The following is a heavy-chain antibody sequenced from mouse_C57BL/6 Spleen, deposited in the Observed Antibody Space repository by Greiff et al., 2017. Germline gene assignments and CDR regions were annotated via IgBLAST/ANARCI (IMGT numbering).Heavy chain of an antibody. J-gene: IGHJ4*01. D-gene: IGHD2-3*01. V-gene: IGHV1-59*01. Sequence: QVQLQQPGAELVRPGTSVTLSCTASGYTFPSYWMHWVKQRPGQGLEWIGVIDPSDSYTNYHPKFKGKATLTVDTSSSTAYMQLSSLTSEDSAVYDCSRGGYYVSYYAMDYWGQGTSVTVSS. CDR1: GYTFPSYW. CDR3: SRGGYYVSYYAMDY. CDR2: IDPSDSYT.